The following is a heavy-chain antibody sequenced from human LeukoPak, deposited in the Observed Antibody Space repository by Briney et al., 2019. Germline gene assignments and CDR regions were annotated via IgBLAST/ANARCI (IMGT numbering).Heavy chain of an antibody. CDR1: GDSVSNNVYY. CDR3: VREEYGAGSRPFDC. J-gene: IGHJ4*02. V-gene: IGHV4-31*03. CDR2: MHNNGTS. D-gene: IGHD3-10*01. Sequence: PSQTLSLICTVSGDSVSNNVYYWGWIHQHPGRVLEWIGYMHNNGTSHYNPSLKSRVTISVDTSKNQFSLTLGSVTAADTAVYYYVREEYGAGSRPFDCWGQGILVTVSS.